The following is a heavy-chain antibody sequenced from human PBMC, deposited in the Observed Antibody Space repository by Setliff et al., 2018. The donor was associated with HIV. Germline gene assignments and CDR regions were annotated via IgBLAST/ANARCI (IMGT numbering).Heavy chain of an antibody. CDR3: ANWAPKYMDV. Sequence: SETLSLTCTVSDDSISSTNYYWGWIRQSPGKGLEWIGTIYYTGSSYSSPSLKGRVTISIDTSKNQFSLKLTSVTAADTAVYYCANWAPKYMDVWGKGTTVTSP. D-gene: IGHD3-16*01. CDR2: IYYTGSS. V-gene: IGHV4-39*01. J-gene: IGHJ6*03. CDR1: DDSISSTNYY.